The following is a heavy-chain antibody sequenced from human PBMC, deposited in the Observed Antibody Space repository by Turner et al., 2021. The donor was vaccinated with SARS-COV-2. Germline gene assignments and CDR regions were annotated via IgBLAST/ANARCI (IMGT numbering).Heavy chain of an antibody. CDR3: AKDTSCRSKRCDNNWFDP. D-gene: IGHD2-2*01. CDR2: ISGNGGRT. Sequence: EVQLEESGGGVVQPGGSMRLSCAASGFTFGDYGMHWVRQVPGKGLGWVSLISGNGGRTYYADSVKGRFTISRDNSKNSLYLQMNSLRTEDTALYYCAKDTSCRSKRCDNNWFDPWGQGTLVTVSS. J-gene: IGHJ5*02. V-gene: IGHV3-43*02. CDR1: GFTFGDYG.